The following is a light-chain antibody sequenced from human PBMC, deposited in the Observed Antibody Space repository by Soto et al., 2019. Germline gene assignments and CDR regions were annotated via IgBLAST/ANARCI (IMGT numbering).Light chain of an antibody. CDR2: GAS. J-gene: IGKJ1*01. CDR3: QYYYESSP. V-gene: IGKV3-20*01. CDR1: QSVSTNQ. Sequence: EIALTQSPGTLSLSPGERATLSCRASQSVSTNQLAWYQQKPGQAPRLRIYGASSRATGIADRFSGSGSGTDFTLTISRLEPEDFSVYYCQYYYESSPFGRGTKVEIK.